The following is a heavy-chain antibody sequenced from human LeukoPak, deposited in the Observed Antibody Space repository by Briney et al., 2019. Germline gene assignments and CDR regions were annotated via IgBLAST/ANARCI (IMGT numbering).Heavy chain of an antibody. CDR3: ARDFPGLAVEGDY. J-gene: IGHJ4*02. D-gene: IGHD6-19*01. V-gene: IGHV4-34*01. CDR2: INHSGSA. Sequence: SETLSLTCAVYGGSFSGYYWSWIRQPPGKGLEWIGEINHSGSANYNPPLKSRVTISVDTSKNQFSLKLSSVTAADTAVYYCARDFPGLAVEGDYWGQGTLVTVSS. CDR1: GGSFSGYY.